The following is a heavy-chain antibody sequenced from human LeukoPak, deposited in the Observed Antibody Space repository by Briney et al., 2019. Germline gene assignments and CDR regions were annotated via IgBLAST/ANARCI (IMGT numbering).Heavy chain of an antibody. CDR1: GFSFTNYA. CDR2: IRGGGKT. Sequence: GGSLRLSCAASGFSFTNYAMSWVRQAPARGPEGVSSIRGGGKTFYADSVKGRFTLSRDDSRNTVYLQLNNLRVEDTAIYYCAKANWVSNADGVWWGQGTQVTVSS. J-gene: IGHJ4*02. CDR3: AKANWVSNADGVW. D-gene: IGHD3-3*01. V-gene: IGHV3-23*01.